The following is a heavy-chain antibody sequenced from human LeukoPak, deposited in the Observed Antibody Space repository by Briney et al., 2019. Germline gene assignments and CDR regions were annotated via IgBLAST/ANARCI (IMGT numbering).Heavy chain of an antibody. V-gene: IGHV3-74*01. D-gene: IGHD5-18*01. CDR3: ARSRYSYGLDY. CDR2: INSDGSST. J-gene: IGHJ4*02. Sequence: PGGSLRLSCAASGFTFSSYWMHWVRQAPGKGLVWVSRINSDGSSTSYADSVKGRFTISRDNAKNTLYLQMNRLRAEDTAVYYCARSRYSYGLDYWGQGTLVTVSS. CDR1: GFTFSSYW.